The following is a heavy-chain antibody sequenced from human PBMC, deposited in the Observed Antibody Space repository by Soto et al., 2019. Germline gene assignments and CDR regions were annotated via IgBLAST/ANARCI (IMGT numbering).Heavy chain of an antibody. CDR2: IYHSGST. CDR3: ARHADPLGGLGAYFDS. D-gene: IGHD2-15*01. J-gene: IGHJ4*02. V-gene: IGHV4-30-2*01. Sequence: SETLSLTCAVSGGSISSGGYSWSWIRQPPGKGLEWIGYIYHSGSTYYNPSLKSRVTISVDRSKNQFSLNLSSVTAADTAVYYCARHADPLGGLGAYFDSWGQGTLVTVSS. CDR1: GGSISSGGYS.